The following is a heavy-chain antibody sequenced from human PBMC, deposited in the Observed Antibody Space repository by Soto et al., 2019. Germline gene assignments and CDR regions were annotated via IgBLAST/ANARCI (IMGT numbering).Heavy chain of an antibody. CDR1: GYTFTSYG. J-gene: IGHJ3*02. D-gene: IGHD2-2*01. Sequence: ASVKVSCKASGYTFTSYGISWVRQAPGQGLEWMGWISAYNGNTNYAQKLQGRVTMTTDTSTSTAYMELRSLRSDDTAVYYCATTDEGYCSSTSCSRPLGAFDIWGQGTMVTVS. CDR3: ATTDEGYCSSTSCSRPLGAFDI. CDR2: ISAYNGNT. V-gene: IGHV1-18*01.